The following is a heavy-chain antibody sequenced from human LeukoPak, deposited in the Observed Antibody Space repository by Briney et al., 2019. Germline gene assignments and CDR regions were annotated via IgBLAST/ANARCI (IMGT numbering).Heavy chain of an antibody. CDR3: AGWYSSSYYFDY. CDR1: GYTFTGYY. V-gene: IGHV1-2*02. J-gene: IGHJ4*02. Sequence: ASVKVSCKASGYTFTGYYMHWVRQAPGQGLEWMGWINPNSGGTNYAQKFQGRVTMTRDTSISTAYMELSRLRSDDTAVYYCAGWYSSSYYFDYWGQGTLVTVSS. D-gene: IGHD6-6*01. CDR2: INPNSGGT.